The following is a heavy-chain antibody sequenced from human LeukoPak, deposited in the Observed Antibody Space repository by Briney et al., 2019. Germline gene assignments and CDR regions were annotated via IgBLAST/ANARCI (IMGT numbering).Heavy chain of an antibody. CDR2: IHYGGSI. D-gene: IGHD2-15*01. J-gene: IGHJ3*02. CDR3: ARYCSGGSCFSDDAFDI. V-gene: IGHV4-61*01. Sequence: SQTLSLTCTVSGGSISSGSYYWSWIRQPPGKGLEWTGYIHYGGSINYNPSLKSRVTISVDTSKNQFSLKLNSVTAADTAVYYCARYCSGGSCFSDDAFDIWGQGTTVIVSS. CDR1: GGSISSGSYY.